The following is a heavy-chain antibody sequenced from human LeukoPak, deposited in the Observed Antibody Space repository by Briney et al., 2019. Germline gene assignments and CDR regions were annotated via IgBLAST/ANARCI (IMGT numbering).Heavy chain of an antibody. D-gene: IGHD2-21*02. J-gene: IGHJ4*02. CDR2: IIPIFGTA. CDR1: GGTFSSYA. Sequence: GASVKVSCKASGGTFSSYAISWVRQAPGQGLEWMGGIIPIFGTANYARKFQGRVTITADESTSTAYMELSSLRSEDTAVYYCAILREYCGGDCSTHYFDYWGQGTLVTVSS. CDR3: AILREYCGGDCSTHYFDY. V-gene: IGHV1-69*13.